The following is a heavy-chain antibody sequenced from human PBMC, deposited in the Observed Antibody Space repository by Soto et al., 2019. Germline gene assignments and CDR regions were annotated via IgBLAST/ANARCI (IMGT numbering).Heavy chain of an antibody. CDR3: ACIFSGGYGYGFYYYGMDV. CDR2: IYYSGST. V-gene: IGHV4-39*01. CDR1: SDSSSSYK. D-gene: IGHD5-18*01. J-gene: IGHJ6*02. Sequence: SETLSLTCTVSSDSSSSYKWSWIRQPPGKGLEWIGSIYYSGSTYYNPSLKSRVTISVDTSKNQFSLKLSSVTAADTAVYYCACIFSGGYGYGFYYYGMDVWGQGTTVTVSS.